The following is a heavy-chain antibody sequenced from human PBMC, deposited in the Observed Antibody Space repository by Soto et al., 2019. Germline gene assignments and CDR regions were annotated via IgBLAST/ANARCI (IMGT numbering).Heavy chain of an antibody. D-gene: IGHD3-10*01. V-gene: IGHV4-39*01. CDR2: IYYSGST. J-gene: IGHJ5*02. CDR3: ARIFLWFGETLDP. Sequence: SETLSLTCTVSGGSISSSSYYWGWIRQPPGKGLEWIGSIYYSGSTYYNPSLKSRVTISVDTSKNQFSLKLSSVTAADTAVYYCARIFLWFGETLDPWGQGTLVTLSS. CDR1: GGSISSSSYY.